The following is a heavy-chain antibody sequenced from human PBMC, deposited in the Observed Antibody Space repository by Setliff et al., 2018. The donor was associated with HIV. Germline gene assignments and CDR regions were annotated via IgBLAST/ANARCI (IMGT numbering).Heavy chain of an antibody. D-gene: IGHD5-18*01. CDR2: IYTSGNT. V-gene: IGHV4-61*02. J-gene: IGHJ4*02. Sequence: PSETLSLTCTVSGGSISSGSYYWSWIRQPAGKGLEWIGRIYTSGNTNYNPSLKSRVTISVDTSKNQFSLKLSSVTAADTAVYYCARATAMVFDYWGQGTLVTVSS. CDR1: GGSISSGSYY. CDR3: ARATAMVFDY.